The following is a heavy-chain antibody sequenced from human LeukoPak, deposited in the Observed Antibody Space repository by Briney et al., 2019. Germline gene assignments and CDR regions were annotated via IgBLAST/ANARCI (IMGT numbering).Heavy chain of an antibody. V-gene: IGHV1-8*01. Sequence: GSSVKVSCKASGYTFTSYDINWVRQATGQGLEWMGWMNPNSGNTDYVQKFQGRVAMTRNTSISTAYMELSSLRSEDTAVYFCALGVPPAIGVGDAFDIWGQGTMDSVSS. CDR1: GYTFTSYD. J-gene: IGHJ3*02. CDR2: MNPNSGNT. CDR3: ALGVPPAIGVGDAFDI. D-gene: IGHD2-2*01.